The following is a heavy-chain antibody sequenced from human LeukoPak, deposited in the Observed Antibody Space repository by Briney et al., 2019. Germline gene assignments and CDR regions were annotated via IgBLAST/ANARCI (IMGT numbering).Heavy chain of an antibody. CDR2: TRYDGSNK. Sequence: PGGSLRLSCTASGFTFSNYGMHWVRQAPGKGLEWVAFTRYDGSNKQYADSVKGRFTISRDNSKNTLYLQMNSLRAEDTAVYYCARVWYSSRWYYYMDVWGNGTTVTVSS. D-gene: IGHD6-19*01. V-gene: IGHV3-30*02. CDR3: ARVWYSSRWYYYMDV. CDR1: GFTFSNYG. J-gene: IGHJ6*03.